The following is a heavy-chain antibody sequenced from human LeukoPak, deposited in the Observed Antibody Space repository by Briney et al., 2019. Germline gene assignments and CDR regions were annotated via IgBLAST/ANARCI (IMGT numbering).Heavy chain of an antibody. CDR2: MSFDGSHI. CDR1: QFTFSSHA. J-gene: IGHJ6*03. V-gene: IGHV3-30*05. Sequence: GGSLRLSCAASQFTFSSHAMNWVRQAPGKGLDWVAVMSFDGSHIYYADSVKGRFTISRDNSKNTLFLQMNSLNADGTAVYYCARGGTYYYQYYYMDVWGKGTTVTVSS. D-gene: IGHD3-16*01. CDR3: ARGGTYYYQYYYMDV.